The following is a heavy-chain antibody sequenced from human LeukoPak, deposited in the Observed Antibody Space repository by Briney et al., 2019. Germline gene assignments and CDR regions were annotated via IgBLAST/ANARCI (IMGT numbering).Heavy chain of an antibody. CDR1: GYTFTDSY. D-gene: IGHD6-6*01. CDR2: IHPNSGCT. CDR3: ARDKQFVHFDS. Sequence: ASVKVSCKTSGYTFTDSYIHWLRRAPGQGLEWMGWIHPNSGCTNYAQKLQGRVTMTRDTPSSTAFLEVSRLRADDTAVYYCARDKQFVHFDSWGQGTLVTVSS. V-gene: IGHV1-2*02. J-gene: IGHJ4*02.